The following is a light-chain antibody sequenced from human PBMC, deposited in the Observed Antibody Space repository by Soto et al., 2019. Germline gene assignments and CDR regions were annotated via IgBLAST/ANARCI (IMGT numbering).Light chain of an antibody. V-gene: IGKV1-39*01. CDR2: GAS. Sequence: DIQMTQFPSSLSASVGDRVTITCRASQSISSYLNWYQQKPGKAPKLLIYGASSLQSGVPSRFSGSGSGTEFTLTISSLQPEDIAAYYCQQSYTISYTFGQGTKLEIK. CDR1: QSISSY. CDR3: QQSYTISYT. J-gene: IGKJ2*01.